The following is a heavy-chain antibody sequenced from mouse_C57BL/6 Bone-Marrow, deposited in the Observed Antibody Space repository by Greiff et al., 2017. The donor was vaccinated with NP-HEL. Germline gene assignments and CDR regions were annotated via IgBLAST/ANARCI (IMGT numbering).Heavy chain of an antibody. D-gene: IGHD1-1*01. Sequence: QVQLKESGPGLVAPSQSLSITCTVSGFSLTSYAIRWVRQPPGKGLEWLGVIWTGGGTNYNSALKSRLSISKDNSKSQVFLKMNSLQTDDTARYYCASALTTVVATKLDYWGQGTTLTVSS. CDR2: IWTGGGT. CDR1: GFSLTSYA. J-gene: IGHJ2*01. CDR3: ASALTTVVATKLDY. V-gene: IGHV2-9-1*01.